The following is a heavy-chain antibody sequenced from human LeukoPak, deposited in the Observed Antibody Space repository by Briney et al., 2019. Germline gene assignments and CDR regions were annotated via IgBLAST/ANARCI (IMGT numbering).Heavy chain of an antibody. Sequence: GGSLSLSCAASGVTFSSFAMSWVRQAPGKGLEWVSTIRASGGGAFYADSVKGRFTISRDDSKNTLYLQMNSLRAEDTAVYYCAKSRRALGSGSPDWGQGTLVTVSS. J-gene: IGHJ4*02. CDR2: IRASGGGA. D-gene: IGHD3-10*01. CDR3: AKSRRALGSGSPD. V-gene: IGHV3-23*01. CDR1: GVTFSSFA.